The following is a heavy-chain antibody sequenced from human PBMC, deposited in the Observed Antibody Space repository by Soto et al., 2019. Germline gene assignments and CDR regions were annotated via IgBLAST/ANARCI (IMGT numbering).Heavy chain of an antibody. J-gene: IGHJ6*02. D-gene: IGHD6-19*01. Sequence: EVQLVESGGGLVKPGGSLTLSCAASGFTFSNYTMNWVRQAPGKGLEWVSSISRSSRNIYYADSVKGRFTISRDNAKNALDLHMNSLGAGDTAVYYCARDLKVAGTNAFYYYGMDGWGQGTTVTGSS. CDR3: ARDLKVAGTNAFYYYGMDG. CDR1: GFTFSNYT. CDR2: ISRSSRNI. V-gene: IGHV3-21*01.